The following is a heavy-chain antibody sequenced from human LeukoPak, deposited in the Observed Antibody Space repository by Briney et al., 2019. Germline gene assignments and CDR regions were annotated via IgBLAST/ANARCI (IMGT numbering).Heavy chain of an antibody. CDR2: IYYSGST. CDR1: GGSISSGDYY. Sequence: SETLSLTCTVSGGSISSGDYYWSWIRQPPGKGLEWIGYIYYSGSTYYNPSLKSRVTISVDTSKNQFSLKLSSVTAADTAVYYCARESGYYVGGFDYWGQGTLVTVSS. D-gene: IGHD3-22*01. CDR3: ARESGYYVGGFDY. J-gene: IGHJ4*02. V-gene: IGHV4-30-4*08.